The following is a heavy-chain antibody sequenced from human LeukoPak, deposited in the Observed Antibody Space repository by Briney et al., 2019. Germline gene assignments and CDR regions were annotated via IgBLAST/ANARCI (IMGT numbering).Heavy chain of an antibody. CDR3: ARLEKAGYCSSTSCYTGDFDY. V-gene: IGHV4-34*01. Sequence: SETLSLTCAVYGGSFSGYYWSWIRQPPGKGLEWIGEINHSGSTNYNPSLKSRVTISVDTSKNQFSPKLSSVTAADTAVYYCARLEKAGYCSSTSCYTGDFDYWGQGTLVTVSS. CDR1: GGSFSGYY. J-gene: IGHJ4*02. CDR2: INHSGST. D-gene: IGHD2-2*02.